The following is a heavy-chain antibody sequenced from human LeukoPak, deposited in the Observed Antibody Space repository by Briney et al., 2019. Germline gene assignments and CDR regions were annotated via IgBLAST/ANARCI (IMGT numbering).Heavy chain of an antibody. Sequence: AGGSLRLSCAASGFTFSSYAMHWVRQAPGKGLEWVAFIHYDGSNNYYADSVKGRFTISRDNSKNTLYLQMNTLRADDTAVYYCAKDHGSSDWYYFDYWGQGTLVTVSS. J-gene: IGHJ4*02. V-gene: IGHV3-30*02. D-gene: IGHD6-13*01. CDR1: GFTFSSYA. CDR2: IHYDGSNN. CDR3: AKDHGSSDWYYFDY.